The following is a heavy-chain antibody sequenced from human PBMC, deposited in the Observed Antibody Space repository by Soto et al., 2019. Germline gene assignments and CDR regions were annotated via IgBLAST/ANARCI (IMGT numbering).Heavy chain of an antibody. V-gene: IGHV4-59*08. J-gene: IGHJ6*03. Sequence: SETLSLTCTLSGGSISSYYWSWIRQPPGKGLEWIGYIYYSGSTNYNPSLKSRVTISVDTSKNQFSLKLSSVTAADTAVYYCARHFRVATTRTPSYYYYYMDVWGKGTTVTVSS. CDR1: GGSISSYY. CDR3: ARHFRVATTRTPSYYYYYMDV. CDR2: IYYSGST. D-gene: IGHD5-12*01.